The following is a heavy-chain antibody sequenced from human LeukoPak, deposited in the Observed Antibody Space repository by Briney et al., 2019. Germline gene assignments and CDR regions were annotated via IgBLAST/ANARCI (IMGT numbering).Heavy chain of an antibody. D-gene: IGHD2-2*01. V-gene: IGHV3-7*03. CDR2: TKPDGSAE. J-gene: IGHJ4*02. CDR3: ARAIVVVPQVGFDY. Sequence: GGSLRLSCAASGFTFRNYWMGWVRQAPGKGLEWVANTKPDGSAEYYADSVRGRFTTSRDNANNFLYLQMNSLRAEDTAVYYCARAIVVVPQVGFDYWGQGTLVTVSS. CDR1: GFTFRNYW.